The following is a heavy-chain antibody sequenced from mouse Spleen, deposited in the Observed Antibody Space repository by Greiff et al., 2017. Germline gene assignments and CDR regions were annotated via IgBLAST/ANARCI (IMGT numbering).Heavy chain of an antibody. CDR2: ISSGGSYT. Sequence: EVKLVESGGGLVKPGGSLKLSCAASGFTFSSYAMSWVRQTPEKRLEWVATISSGGSYTYYPDSVKGRFTISRDNAKNTLYLQMSSLRSEDTAMYYCARQNYYGSRGGYAMDYWGQGTSVTVSS. J-gene: IGHJ4*01. CDR3: ARQNYYGSRGGYAMDY. CDR1: GFTFSSYA. D-gene: IGHD1-1*01. V-gene: IGHV5-9-3*01.